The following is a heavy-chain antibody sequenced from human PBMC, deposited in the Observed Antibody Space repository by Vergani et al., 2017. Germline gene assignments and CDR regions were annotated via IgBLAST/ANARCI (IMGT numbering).Heavy chain of an antibody. CDR3: ARDPDIVVVPAAPYYYYYYGMDV. V-gene: IGHV1-18*04. J-gene: IGHJ6*04. Sequence: QVQLVQSGAEVKKPGASVNVSCKASGYTFTSYGISWVRPAPGQGLEWMGWISAYNGNTNYAQKLQCRVTMTTDTSTSTAYMELRSLRSDDTAVYYCARDPDIVVVPAAPYYYYYYGMDVWGKGTTVTVAS. CDR1: GYTFTSYG. CDR2: ISAYNGNT. D-gene: IGHD2-2*01.